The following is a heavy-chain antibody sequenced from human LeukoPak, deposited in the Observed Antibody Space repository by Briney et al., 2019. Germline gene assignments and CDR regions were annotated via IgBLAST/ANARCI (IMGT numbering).Heavy chain of an antibody. CDR3: TTRTDSSGILGH. CDR1: GFTFSHAW. J-gene: IGHJ4*02. CDR2: IKRKTDGGTT. D-gene: IGHD4-23*01. V-gene: IGHV3-15*01. Sequence: GGSLRLSCAASGFTFSHAWMTWVRQAPEKRLEWVGRIKRKTDGGTTDYAAPVNGRFTISRDDSKNTLYLQMNNLQTEDTAMYYCTTRTDSSGILGHWGQGTLVTVSS.